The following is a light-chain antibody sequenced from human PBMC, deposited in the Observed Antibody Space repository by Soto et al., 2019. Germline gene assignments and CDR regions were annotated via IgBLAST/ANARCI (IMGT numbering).Light chain of an antibody. Sequence: EIVLTQSQATLSLSPGDRATLSCGASQSVSSSYLAWYQQKPGLAPRLLIYDASSRATGIPDRFSGSGSGTDFTLTISRLEPEDFAVYYCQQYGRSPTFGQGTRLEI. CDR2: DAS. J-gene: IGKJ5*01. V-gene: IGKV3D-20*01. CDR1: QSVSSSY. CDR3: QQYGRSPT.